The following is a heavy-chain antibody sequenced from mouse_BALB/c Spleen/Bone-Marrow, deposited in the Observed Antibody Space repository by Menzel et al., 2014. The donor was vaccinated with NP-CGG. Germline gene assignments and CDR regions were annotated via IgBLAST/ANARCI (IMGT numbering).Heavy chain of an antibody. CDR2: IRNKANGYIT. CDR3: ARDENVGIYWYFDV. Sequence: EVQGVESGGGSVQPGGSLRLSCATSGFTFTDYYMSWVRQPPGKALEWLGFIRNKANGYITEYSASVKGRFTISRDNSQRILYLQMNTLRAEDSATYYCARDENVGIYWYFDVWGAGTTVIVSS. J-gene: IGHJ1*01. V-gene: IGHV7-3*02. CDR1: GFTFTDYY.